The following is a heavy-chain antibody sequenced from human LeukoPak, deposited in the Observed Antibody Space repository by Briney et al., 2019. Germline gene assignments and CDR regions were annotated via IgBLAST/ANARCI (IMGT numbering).Heavy chain of an antibody. D-gene: IGHD2-15*01. CDR2: MSSSDDGR. CDR3: AKAPVTSCRGAFCHPFDY. J-gene: IGHJ4*02. CDR1: GFSFSSYA. Sequence: PGGSLRLSCATSGFSFSSYAMSWVRQAPGKGLEWVSAMSSSDDGRYYAASVRGRFTISRDTSRSTLYLQMNSLRAEDAAVYYCAKAPVTSCRGAFCHPFDYWGQGTLVTVSP. V-gene: IGHV3-23*01.